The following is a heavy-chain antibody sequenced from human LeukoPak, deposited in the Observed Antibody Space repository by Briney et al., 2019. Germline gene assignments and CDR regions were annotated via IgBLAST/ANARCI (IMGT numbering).Heavy chain of an antibody. V-gene: IGHV4-59*01. D-gene: IGHD3-10*01. Sequence: SEPLSLTCTVSGGSISSYYWSWIRQPPGKGLEWIGYIYRSGSTNYYPSLKSRVSISVDMSKNQFSLKLSSVTAADTAVYYCARTMVREYYQGLDVWGQGTTVTVSS. CDR1: GGSISSYY. CDR3: ARTMVREYYQGLDV. CDR2: IYRSGST. J-gene: IGHJ6*02.